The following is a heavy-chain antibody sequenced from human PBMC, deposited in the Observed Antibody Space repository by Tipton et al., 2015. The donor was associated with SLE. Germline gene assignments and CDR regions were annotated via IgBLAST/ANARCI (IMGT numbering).Heavy chain of an antibody. CDR2: IYSGGNT. V-gene: IGHV3-53*05. J-gene: IGHJ4*02. D-gene: IGHD1-26*01. Sequence: SLRLSCAASGFTVSSNYMNWVRQAPGKGLEWVSVIYSGGNTNYADSVKGRFTISRDNSKNMLYLQMNSLRTEDTAVYYCARAPSWRVVGTPTGHGYWGQGTLVTFSS. CDR3: ARAPSWRVVGTPTGHGY. CDR1: GFTVSSNY.